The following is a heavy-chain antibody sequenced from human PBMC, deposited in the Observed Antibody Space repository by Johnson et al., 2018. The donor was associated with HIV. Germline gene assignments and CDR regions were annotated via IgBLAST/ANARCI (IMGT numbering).Heavy chain of an antibody. CDR1: GFTVSSNY. Sequence: MQLVESGGGLIQPGGSLRLSCAASGFTVSSNYMSWVRQAPGKGLEWVSAIGTAGDTYYPGSVKGRFTISRENAKNSLYLQMNSLRAEDTAVYYCARVALTVAGIAFDTLDVWGQGTKVTVSS. CDR2: IGTAGDT. J-gene: IGHJ3*01. D-gene: IGHD6-19*01. V-gene: IGHV3-53*01. CDR3: ARVALTVAGIAFDTLDV.